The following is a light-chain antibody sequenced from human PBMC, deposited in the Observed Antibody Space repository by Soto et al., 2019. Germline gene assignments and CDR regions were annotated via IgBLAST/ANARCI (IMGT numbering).Light chain of an antibody. CDR1: QSVDND. V-gene: IGKV3D-15*01. CDR2: DAS. J-gene: IGKJ4*01. Sequence: EIVMTQSPATLSVSPGDRATLSCRASQSVDNDLAWYQQKPGQPPRLLIYDASTRATGIPARFSGSQSGTEFTLTISSLLSEDFAVYSCQQYNNWPLTFGGGTKADI. CDR3: QQYNNWPLT.